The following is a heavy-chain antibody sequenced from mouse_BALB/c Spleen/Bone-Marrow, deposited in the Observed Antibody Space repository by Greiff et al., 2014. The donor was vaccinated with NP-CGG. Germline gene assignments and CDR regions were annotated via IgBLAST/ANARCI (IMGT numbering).Heavy chain of an antibody. J-gene: IGHJ4*01. Sequence: VQLQQSGPGLVKPSQSLSLTCSVTGYSITSGYYWNWIRQFPGNKLEWMGYICYDGSNNYNPSLKNRISITRDTPKNQFFLKLNSVTTEDTATYYCARGYDYDYAMDYWGQGTSVTVSS. CDR3: ARGYDYDYAMDY. CDR2: ICYDGSN. CDR1: GYSITSGYY. D-gene: IGHD2-4*01. V-gene: IGHV3-6*02.